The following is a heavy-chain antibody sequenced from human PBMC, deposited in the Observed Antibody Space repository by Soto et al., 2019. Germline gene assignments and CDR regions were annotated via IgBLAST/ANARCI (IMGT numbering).Heavy chain of an antibody. CDR1: GYSFTTHW. D-gene: IGHD2-15*01. CDR3: WKRRSGPKEEYNAYYFYGLDV. Sequence: PGESLKISCQGSGYSFTTHWITWVRQTPGKGLEWMGRIDPSNSYINYSPSFQGHVTITVDRSISAAYLQWSRREAADKALIYWWKRRSGPKEEYNAYYFYGLDVWGQGTKVTVSS. J-gene: IGHJ6*02. V-gene: IGHV5-10-1*01. CDR2: IDPSNSYI.